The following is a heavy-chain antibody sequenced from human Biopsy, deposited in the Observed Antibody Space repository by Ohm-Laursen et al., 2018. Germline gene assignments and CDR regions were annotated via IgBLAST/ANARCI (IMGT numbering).Heavy chain of an antibody. CDR3: VGGGKDRPFDY. CDR1: GFTFSTYA. D-gene: IGHD4-23*01. CDR2: ITDRSRHI. J-gene: IGHJ4*02. V-gene: IGHV3-21*01. Sequence: SLRLSCTASGFTFSTYAMNRVRQAPGKGLEWVSSITDRSRHIYYADSVKGRFTIFRDNAKQSLYLQMNSLRDEDTAVYYCVGGGKDRPFDYWGQGILVTVSS.